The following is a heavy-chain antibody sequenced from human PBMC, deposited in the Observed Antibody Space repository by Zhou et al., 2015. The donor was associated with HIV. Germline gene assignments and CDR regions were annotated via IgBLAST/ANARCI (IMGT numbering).Heavy chain of an antibody. D-gene: IGHD1-1*01. J-gene: IGHJ4*02. Sequence: QVQLVQSGAEVKKPGSSVKVSCKASGGTFSNYAISWARQAPGHGLEWVGRNIPNFGVSNYAQKFQGRVTITADKSTGTAYMELSSLRSDDTAVYYCAGHFLSDTRIRSRPWTWAQGTLVTVSS. CDR3: AGHFLSDTRIRSRPWT. CDR2: NIPNFGVS. V-gene: IGHV1-69*09. CDR1: GGTFSNYA.